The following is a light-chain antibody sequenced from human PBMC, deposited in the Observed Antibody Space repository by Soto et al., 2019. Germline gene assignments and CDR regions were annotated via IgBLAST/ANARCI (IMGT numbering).Light chain of an antibody. CDR3: HQYGTAPLT. J-gene: IGKJ3*01. CDR2: GAS. V-gene: IGKV3-20*01. Sequence: EIVLTQSPGTLSLSPGERATLSCMASQSVAANYLAWYQQKRGQAPRLLIYGASSRATGIPDGFSGSGSGTDFTLTISRLEPEDFSVYYCHQYGTAPLTFGPGTKVDIK. CDR1: QSVAANY.